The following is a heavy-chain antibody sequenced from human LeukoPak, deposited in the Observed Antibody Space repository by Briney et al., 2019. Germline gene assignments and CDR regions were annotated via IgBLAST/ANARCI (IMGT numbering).Heavy chain of an antibody. CDR2: ISYDGRRA. V-gene: IGHV3-30*04. CDR3: AGGLVPAAKDY. Sequence: GGSLRLSCVASRFTFNNYAMHWVCQAPGKGLEWVAVISYDGRRAYYADSVKGRFTISRDNFRNTLDLQMNSLRTEDTAVYFCAGGLVPAAKDYWGQGTLVTVSS. CDR1: RFTFNNYA. J-gene: IGHJ4*02. D-gene: IGHD2-2*01.